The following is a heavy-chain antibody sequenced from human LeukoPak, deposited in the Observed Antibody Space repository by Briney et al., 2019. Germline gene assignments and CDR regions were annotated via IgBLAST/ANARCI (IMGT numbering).Heavy chain of an antibody. CDR3: ARVWGYYYDSSGYSDFDY. J-gene: IGHJ4*02. V-gene: IGHV1-18*01. D-gene: IGHD3-22*01. CDR2: ISAYNGNT. CDR1: GYTFTTYG. Sequence: ASVKVSCKASGYTFTTYGITWVRQAPGQGLEWMGWISAYNGNTNYAQKFQGRVTMTIDTSTSTAYMELRSLKSDDTAVYYCARVWGYYYDSSGYSDFDYWGQGTLATVTP.